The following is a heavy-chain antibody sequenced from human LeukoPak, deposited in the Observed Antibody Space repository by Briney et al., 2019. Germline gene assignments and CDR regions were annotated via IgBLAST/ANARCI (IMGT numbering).Heavy chain of an antibody. J-gene: IGHJ5*02. CDR2: IYYSGST. V-gene: IGHV4-39*01. CDR1: GGSISSSYY. CDR3: ARHNYDFWSGRYNWFDP. D-gene: IGHD3-3*01. Sequence: SETLSLTCTVSGGSISSSYYWGWIRQPPGKGLEWIGSIYYSGSTYYNPSLKSRVTISVDTSKNQFSLKLSSVTAADTAVYYCARHNYDFWSGRYNWFDPWGQGTLVTVSS.